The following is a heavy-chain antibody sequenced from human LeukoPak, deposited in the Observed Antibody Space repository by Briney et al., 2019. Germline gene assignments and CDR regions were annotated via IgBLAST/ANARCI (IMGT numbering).Heavy chain of an antibody. CDR1: GFTFDDYA. CDR3: TKDLRYYYADNHSEMDEHDY. Sequence: PGGSLRLSCAASGFTFDDYAMHWFRQAPGKGLEWVSGISWNSGSIGYAYSVKGRFTISRDNAKNTLSLQMNSLRAEDTALYYCTKDLRYYYADNHSEMDEHDYWGQGTLVTVSS. V-gene: IGHV3-9*01. CDR2: ISWNSGSI. J-gene: IGHJ4*02. D-gene: IGHD4-23*01.